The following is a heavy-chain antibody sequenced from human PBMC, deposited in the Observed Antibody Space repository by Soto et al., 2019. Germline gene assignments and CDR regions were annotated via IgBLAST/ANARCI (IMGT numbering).Heavy chain of an antibody. J-gene: IGHJ3*02. CDR2: VYYSGST. Sequence: SETLSLTCTVSGGSISSGSYYWDWICQPPGKGLEWIGNVYYSGSTNYNPSLESRVTISVDTSKNQFSLKLSSVTAADTAVYYCARQTDSYYTFDAFDIWGQGTMVTVSS. V-gene: IGHV4-39*01. D-gene: IGHD3-22*01. CDR1: GGSISSGSYY. CDR3: ARQTDSYYTFDAFDI.